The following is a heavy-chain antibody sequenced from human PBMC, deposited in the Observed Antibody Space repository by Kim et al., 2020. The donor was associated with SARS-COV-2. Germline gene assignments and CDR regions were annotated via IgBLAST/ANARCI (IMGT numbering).Heavy chain of an antibody. CDR3: ARHSKLASVKVADFDF. CDR1: GYSFTNYW. CDR2: IYPDDFDT. D-gene: IGHD3-3*02. V-gene: IGHV5-51*01. Sequence: GESLKISCKASGYSFTNYWIVWVRQTPGKGLECMGTIYPDDFDTRYSPSFEGQVTISADKSITTAYLQWTNVKASDTAMYFCARHSKLASVKVADFDFWGQGTLVTVSS. J-gene: IGHJ4*02.